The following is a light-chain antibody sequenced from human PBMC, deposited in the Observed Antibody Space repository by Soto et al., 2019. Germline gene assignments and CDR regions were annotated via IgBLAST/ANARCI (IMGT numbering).Light chain of an antibody. CDR1: QSINSW. CDR3: QQYDGYPWT. Sequence: QMTQSPSTLSASVGDRVTITCRASQSINSWLAWYQQKPGKAPNLLIYDASSLKSGVPSRFSGSGSGTEFTLTISSLQPDDFTTYYCQQYDGYPWTFGQGTKVDIK. V-gene: IGKV1-5*01. CDR2: DAS. J-gene: IGKJ1*01.